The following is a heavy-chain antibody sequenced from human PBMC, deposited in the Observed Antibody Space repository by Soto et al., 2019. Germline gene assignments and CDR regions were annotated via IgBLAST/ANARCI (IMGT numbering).Heavy chain of an antibody. CDR2: ISSSSSTI. J-gene: IGHJ3*02. CDR3: ARDRDCGGDGYNAFDI. Sequence: EVQLVESGGGLVQPGGSLRLSCAASGFTFSSYSMNWVRQAPGKGLEWVSYISSSSSTIYYADSVKGRFTISRDNAKNSVYLQLNSVRDEDTAVYYCARDRDCGGDGYNAFDIWGQGTMVAVSS. V-gene: IGHV3-48*02. D-gene: IGHD2-21*02. CDR1: GFTFSSYS.